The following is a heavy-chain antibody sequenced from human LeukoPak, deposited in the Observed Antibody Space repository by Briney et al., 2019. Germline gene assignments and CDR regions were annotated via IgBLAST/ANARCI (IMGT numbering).Heavy chain of an antibody. CDR2: IYTSGKS. Sequence: SQTLSLTCTVSSGPITSGTFYWHWIRQPAGKGLEWIGRIYTSGKSNYNPSLEGRFTMSVDTTKNQFSLKLNFVTAADTAVYYCARGHDYGDYWFDPWGQGTLVTVSS. V-gene: IGHV4-61*02. CDR3: ARGHDYGDYWFDP. D-gene: IGHD4-17*01. J-gene: IGHJ5*02. CDR1: SGPITSGTFY.